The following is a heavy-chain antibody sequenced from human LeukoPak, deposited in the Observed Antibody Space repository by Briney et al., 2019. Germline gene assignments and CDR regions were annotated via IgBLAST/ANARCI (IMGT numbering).Heavy chain of an antibody. D-gene: IGHD4-17*01. J-gene: IGHJ5*02. CDR1: GDSVSNGNYY. V-gene: IGHV4-61*03. CDR2: IYYTGKT. CDR3: ARGGDYVSRNWFDP. Sequence: SETLSLTCTVSGDSVSNGNYYWSWLRQPPGKALEWIGYIYYTGKTYHNPSLEGRVTILVDTSRNHFSVKLSSVTAADTAVYYCARGGDYVSRNWFDPWGQGTLVTVSS.